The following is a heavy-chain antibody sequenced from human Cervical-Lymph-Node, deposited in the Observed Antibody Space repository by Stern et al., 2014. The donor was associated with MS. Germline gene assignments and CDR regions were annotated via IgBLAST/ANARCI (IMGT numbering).Heavy chain of an antibody. CDR3: AREATRIVVGIDY. CDR2: LNPNSDDP. CDR1: GYIFTAFF. J-gene: IGHJ4*02. D-gene: IGHD3-22*01. V-gene: IGHV1-2*06. Sequence: QDQLVQSGTKMQKPGASVKVSCKASGYIFTAFFIHWVRQVPGQGLELMGRLNPNSDDPTYAQNFQDRVTLTRDTSIGTAYLELSRLTSADTAVYYCAREATRIVVGIDYWGQGTQVTVSS.